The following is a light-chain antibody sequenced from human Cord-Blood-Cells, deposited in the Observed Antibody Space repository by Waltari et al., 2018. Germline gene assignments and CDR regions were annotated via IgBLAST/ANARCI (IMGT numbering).Light chain of an antibody. Sequence: NFMLTQPHSVSESPGKTVTISCTRSSGSIATNDVQRYQQRPGSAPTTVIYEDTQRPSGVPDRFSGSIDSSSNSASLTISGLKTEDEADYYCQSYDSSNWVFGGGTKLTVL. CDR3: QSYDSSNWV. CDR1: SGSIATND. CDR2: EDT. V-gene: IGLV6-57*03. J-gene: IGLJ3*02.